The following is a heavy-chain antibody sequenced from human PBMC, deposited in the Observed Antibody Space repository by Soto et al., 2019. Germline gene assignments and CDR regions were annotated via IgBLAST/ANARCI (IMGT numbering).Heavy chain of an antibody. CDR1: GFTFDNYA. CDR2: ISATGGST. Sequence: EVQLMESGGGLVQPGGSLRLSCAASGFTFDNYAMNWVRQAPGKGLEWVSGISATGGSTYYAASVRGRFGISRDNSKNTLVLQMNSLRAEDTAVYYCARSLEVFLWLGELLSLGFDSWGQGTLVTASS. D-gene: IGHD3-10*01. V-gene: IGHV3-23*01. CDR3: ARSLEVFLWLGELLSLGFDS. J-gene: IGHJ4*02.